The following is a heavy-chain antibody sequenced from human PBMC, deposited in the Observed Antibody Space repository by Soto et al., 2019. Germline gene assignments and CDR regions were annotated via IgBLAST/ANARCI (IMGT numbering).Heavy chain of an antibody. CDR1: CDSISSRGYY. Sequence: PSETLSLTCSGSCDSISSRGYYWAWIRQHPGKGLEWIGCIYYSGGTSYNPSLKSRLTMSVDTSKKQFSLKLSSVTAADTAIYYCARTKDYISSLDYWGQGILVTVSS. CDR2: IYYSGGT. V-gene: IGHV4-31*03. D-gene: IGHD6-6*01. J-gene: IGHJ4*02. CDR3: ARTKDYISSLDY.